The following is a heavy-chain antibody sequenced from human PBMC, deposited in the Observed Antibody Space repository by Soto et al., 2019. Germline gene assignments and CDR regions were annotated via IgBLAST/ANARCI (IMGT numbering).Heavy chain of an antibody. V-gene: IGHV1-8*01. CDR3: ARENYYGSGSYPYYYYLHMDV. J-gene: IGHJ6*03. Sequence: QVQLVQSGAEVKKPGASVKVSCKASGYTFTSYDINWVRQATGQGLEWMGWMNPNSGNTGYAQKFQGRVTMTRNTSISTAYMGLSRLRSEDTAVYYCARENYYGSGSYPYYYYLHMDVWGKGTTVTVSS. D-gene: IGHD3-10*01. CDR1: GYTFTSYD. CDR2: MNPNSGNT.